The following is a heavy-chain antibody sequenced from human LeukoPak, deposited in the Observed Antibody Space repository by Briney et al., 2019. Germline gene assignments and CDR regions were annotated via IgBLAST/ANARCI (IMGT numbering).Heavy chain of an antibody. CDR3: AKEEYSTAWPSLDY. V-gene: IGHV3-7*01. J-gene: IGHJ4*02. CDR1: GLTFNNYW. D-gene: IGHD6-6*01. CDR2: IKKDGSEK. Sequence: GGSLRLSRAASGLTFNNYWMSWVRQAPGKGLEWVAKIKKDGSEKYYVDSVKGRFTISRDNAKNSLYLQRNSLRAENTAVYYCAKEEYSTAWPSLDYWGQGNLVTVSS.